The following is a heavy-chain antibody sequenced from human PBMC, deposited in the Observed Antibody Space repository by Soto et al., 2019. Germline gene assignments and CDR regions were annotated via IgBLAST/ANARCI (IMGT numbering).Heavy chain of an antibody. D-gene: IGHD2-2*02. CDR3: ARESYILESWWYFDL. CDR1: GYTFTSYG. J-gene: IGHJ2*01. Sequence: QVQLVQSGAEVKKPGASVKVSCKASGYTFTSYGISWVRQAPGQGLEWMGWISAHNGNTNYAQKLHGRVTMTTDTSTSRAYMELRSLRSDDTAVYYCARESYILESWWYFDLWGRGTLVTVSS. CDR2: ISAHNGNT. V-gene: IGHV1-18*01.